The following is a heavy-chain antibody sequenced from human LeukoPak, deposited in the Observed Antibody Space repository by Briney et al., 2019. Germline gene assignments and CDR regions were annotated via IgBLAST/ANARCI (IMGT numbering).Heavy chain of an antibody. D-gene: IGHD5-24*01. V-gene: IGHV3-53*04. Sequence: GGSLRLSCAASGFTVRNNHMSWVRQAPGKGLEWVSVIDSRDNTYHADSVKGRFTISRHTSKNTLYLQMNSLRAEDTAVYYCARESPPLRGAFAPGGPGPRVTVPS. CDR3: ARESPPLRGAFAP. J-gene: IGHJ5*02. CDR1: GFTVRNNH. CDR2: IDSRDNT.